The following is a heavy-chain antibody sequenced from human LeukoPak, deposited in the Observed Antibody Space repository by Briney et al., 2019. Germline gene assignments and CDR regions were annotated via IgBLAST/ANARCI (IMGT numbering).Heavy chain of an antibody. V-gene: IGHV4-59*08. CDR1: GGSISNDY. D-gene: IGHD6-13*01. Sequence: SETLSPSCTVSGGSISNDYWSWIRQPPGKGLEWIGHIYYSGSTSYNPSLKSRVTISVDASKNQFSLKLSSVTAADTAVYYCARRSSYSNAEDYWGQGTLVTVSS. CDR2: IYYSGST. J-gene: IGHJ4*02. CDR3: ARRSSYSNAEDY.